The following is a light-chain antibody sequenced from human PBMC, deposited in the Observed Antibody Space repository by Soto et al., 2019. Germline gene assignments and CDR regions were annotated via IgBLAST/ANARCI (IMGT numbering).Light chain of an antibody. CDR2: EVT. Sequence: QSALTQPASVSGSPGQSITISCTGTSSDVGGYNLVSWYQQHPGEAPKLMIYEVTNRPSGVSNRFSGSKSGNTASLTISGLQAEDEADYYCQSYDNSLSRVVFGGGTKLTVL. J-gene: IGLJ2*01. CDR3: QSYDNSLSRVV. CDR1: SSDVGGYNL. V-gene: IGLV2-14*03.